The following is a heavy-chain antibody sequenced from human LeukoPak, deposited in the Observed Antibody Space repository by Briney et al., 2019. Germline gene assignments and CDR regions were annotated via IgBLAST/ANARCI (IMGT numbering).Heavy chain of an antibody. J-gene: IGHJ4*02. CDR2: INPDGGTT. CDR3: ARVLIQTVDY. CDR1: GYTFISHH. D-gene: IGHD4-17*01. Sequence: ASVKVSCKTSGYTFISHHSHWVRQAPGQGLEWMGVINPDGGTTIYAQNFQGRVTMTRDMSTSTVYMELTGLRSDDTAVYYCARVLIQTVDYWGQGTLVTVSS. V-gene: IGHV1-46*01.